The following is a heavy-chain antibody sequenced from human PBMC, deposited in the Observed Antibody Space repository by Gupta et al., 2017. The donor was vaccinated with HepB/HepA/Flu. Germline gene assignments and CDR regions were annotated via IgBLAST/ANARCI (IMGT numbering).Heavy chain of an antibody. Sequence: EAQLVESGGGLVHPGGPLRLPCATSGFTMSSSSLDWVRQAPGKGLEWISYISTSSSTIYYADSVRGRFTISRDNAKNSLYLQMNSLRDDDTAVYYCATGWLSNSFNYWGQGTLVTVSS. CDR3: ATGWLSNSFNY. D-gene: IGHD5-24*01. V-gene: IGHV3-48*02. CDR1: GFTMSSSS. CDR2: ISTSSSTI. J-gene: IGHJ4*02.